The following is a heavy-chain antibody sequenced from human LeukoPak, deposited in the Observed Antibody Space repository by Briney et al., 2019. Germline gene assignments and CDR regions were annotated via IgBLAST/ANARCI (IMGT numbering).Heavy chain of an antibody. V-gene: IGHV3-33*06. CDR1: GFTFSSYG. Sequence: PGRSLRLSCAASGFTFSSYGMHWVRQAPGKGLEWVAVIWYDGSNKYYADSVKGRFTISRDNSKNTLYLQMNSLRAEDTAVYYCAKVIWSGYHDAFDIWGQGTMVTVSS. D-gene: IGHD3-3*01. CDR3: AKVIWSGYHDAFDI. J-gene: IGHJ3*02. CDR2: IWYDGSNK.